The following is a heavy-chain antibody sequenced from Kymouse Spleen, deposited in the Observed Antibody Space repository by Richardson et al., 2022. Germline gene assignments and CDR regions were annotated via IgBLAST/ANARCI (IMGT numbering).Heavy chain of an antibody. Sequence: QVQLQESGPGLVKPSQTLSLTCTVSGGSISSGGYYWSWIRQHPGKGLEWIGYIYYSGSTYYNPSLKSRVTISVDTSKNQFSLKLSSVTAADTAVYYCARDYCSSTSCYYYYYGMDVWGQGTTVTVSS. V-gene: IGHV4-31*03. J-gene: IGHJ6*02. CDR3: ARDYCSSTSCYYYYYGMDV. CDR1: GGSISSGGYY. D-gene: IGHD2-2*02. CDR2: IYYSGST.